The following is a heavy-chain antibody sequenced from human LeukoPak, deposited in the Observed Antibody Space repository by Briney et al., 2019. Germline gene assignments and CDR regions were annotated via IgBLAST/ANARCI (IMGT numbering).Heavy chain of an antibody. CDR3: ARDFSPVKPFDY. Sequence: PGGSLRLSRAASGFTISSYSMNWVRQAPGKGLEWVSSISSSSSYIYYADSVKGRFTISRDNAKNSLYLQMNSLRAEDTAVYYCARDFSPVKPFDYWGQGTLVTVSS. V-gene: IGHV3-21*01. J-gene: IGHJ4*02. CDR2: ISSSSSYI. CDR1: GFTISSYS. D-gene: IGHD3-10*01.